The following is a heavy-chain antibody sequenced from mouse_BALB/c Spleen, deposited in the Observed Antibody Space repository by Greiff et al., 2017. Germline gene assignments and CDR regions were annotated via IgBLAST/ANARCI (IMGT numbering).Heavy chain of an antibody. V-gene: IGHV1-7*01. D-gene: IGHD1-2*01. J-gene: IGHJ2*01. CDR2: INPSTGYT. CDR3: ASLRLGDFDY. CDR1: GYTFTSYW. Sequence: VKLMESGAELAKPGASVKMSCKASGYTFTSYWMHWVKQRPGQGLEWIGYINPSTGYTEYNQKFKDKATLTADKSSSTAYMQLSSLTSEDSAVYYCASLRLGDFDYWGQGTTLTVAS.